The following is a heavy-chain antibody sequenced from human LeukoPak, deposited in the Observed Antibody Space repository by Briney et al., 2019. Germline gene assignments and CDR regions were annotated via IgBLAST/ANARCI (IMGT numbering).Heavy chain of an antibody. V-gene: IGHV4-39*07. Sequence: SETLSLTCTVSGDSISSTNYYWGWIRQPPGKGLEWIGSIYYSGSTYYNPSLKSRVTISVDTSKNQFSLKLSSVTAADTAVYYCARGWLFGFDPWGQGTLVTVSS. CDR2: IYYSGST. CDR3: ARGWLFGFDP. J-gene: IGHJ5*02. CDR1: GDSISSTNYY. D-gene: IGHD5-12*01.